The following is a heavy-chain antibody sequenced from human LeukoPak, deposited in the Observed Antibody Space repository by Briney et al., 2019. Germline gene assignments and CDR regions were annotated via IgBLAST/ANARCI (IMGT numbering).Heavy chain of an antibody. Sequence: PSGTLSLTCAVSGGSISSRNWWSWVRQPPGKGLEWIGEIYHSGSTNYNPSLKSRVTISVDKSKNQFSLKLSSVTAADTVVYYCARRSSGWSLDAFDIWGQGTMVTVSS. CDR3: ARRSSGWSLDAFDI. CDR2: IYHSGST. J-gene: IGHJ3*02. CDR1: GGSISSRNW. V-gene: IGHV4-4*02. D-gene: IGHD6-19*01.